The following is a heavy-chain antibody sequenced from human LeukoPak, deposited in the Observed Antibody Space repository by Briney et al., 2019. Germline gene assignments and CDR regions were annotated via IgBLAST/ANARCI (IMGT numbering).Heavy chain of an antibody. D-gene: IGHD1-26*01. CDR1: GGSFSGYY. V-gene: IGHV4-34*01. CDR2: INHSGST. Sequence: SETLSLTCAVYGGSFSGYYWSWIRQPPGKGLEWIGEINHSGSTNYNPSLKSRVTISVDTSKNQFSLKLSSVTPEDTAVYYCAREGGSYRGDYYYMDVWGKGTTVTVSS. J-gene: IGHJ6*03. CDR3: AREGGSYRGDYYYMDV.